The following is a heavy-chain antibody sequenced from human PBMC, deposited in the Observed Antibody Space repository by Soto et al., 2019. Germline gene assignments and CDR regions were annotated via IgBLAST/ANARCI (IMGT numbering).Heavy chain of an antibody. CDR3: ARVGYCSSTSCYDDYYYYMDV. CDR2: ISGSGGST. Sequence: GGSLRLSCAASGFTFSSYAMSWVRQAPGKGLEWVSAISGSGGSTYYADSVKGRFTISRDNSKNTLYLQMNSLRAEDTAVYYCARVGYCSSTSCYDDYYYYMDVWGKGTTVTVSS. D-gene: IGHD2-2*01. CDR1: GFTFSSYA. V-gene: IGHV3-23*01. J-gene: IGHJ6*03.